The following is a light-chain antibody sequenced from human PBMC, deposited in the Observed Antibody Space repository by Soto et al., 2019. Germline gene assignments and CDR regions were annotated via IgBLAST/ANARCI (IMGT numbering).Light chain of an antibody. CDR3: QQYNAYPLP. V-gene: IGKV1D-16*01. CDR1: QGLSGW. CDR2: ATF. J-gene: IGKJ4*01. Sequence: DIQLTQSPSSLSASVGDRVTITCRASQGLSGWLAWFHQKPEKAPKSLIYATFTLQSRVPSRFCGSGSGTDFTLTISHLQPEDFATYYCQQYNAYPLPFGGGTKVEIK.